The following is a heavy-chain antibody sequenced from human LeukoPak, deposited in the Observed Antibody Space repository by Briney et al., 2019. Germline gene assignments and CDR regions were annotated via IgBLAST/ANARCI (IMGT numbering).Heavy chain of an antibody. D-gene: IGHD2-21*02. CDR1: GFTFSSYE. CDR2: IYSGGST. J-gene: IGHJ4*02. Sequence: GGSLRLSCAVSGFTFSSYEMNWVRQAPGKGLEWISIIYSGGSTYYADSVKGRFTISRDNSKNTLYLQMNSLRAEDTAVYYCARVVTGGFGYWGQGTLVTVSS. CDR3: ARVVTGGFGY. V-gene: IGHV3-66*01.